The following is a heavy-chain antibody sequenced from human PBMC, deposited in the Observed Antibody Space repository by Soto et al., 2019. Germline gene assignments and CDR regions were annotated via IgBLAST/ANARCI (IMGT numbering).Heavy chain of an antibody. CDR3: ARERDGSSWSSAESLQY. CDR1: GYTFTSYG. D-gene: IGHD6-13*01. V-gene: IGHV1-18*01. Sequence: ASVKVSCKASGYTFTSYGISWVRQAPGQGLEWMGWISAYNGNTYYAQKFQGRVTMTTDTSTSTAYMELRRLRSDDTAVFYCARERDGSSWSSAESLQYWAQGTMVTVSS. CDR2: ISAYNGNT. J-gene: IGHJ1*01.